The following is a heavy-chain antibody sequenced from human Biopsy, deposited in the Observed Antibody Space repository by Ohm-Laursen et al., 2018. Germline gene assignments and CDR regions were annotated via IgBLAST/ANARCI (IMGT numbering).Heavy chain of an antibody. Sequence: TLSLTCTVSGGSISSYYWTWTRQPPGKGLEWIGDVYYSGGTNRNPSLKSRVTILVDTSKNQFSLKLNSVTAADTAVYYCGRREVVITHDAFDTWGQGTMVTVSS. J-gene: IGHJ3*02. CDR3: GRREVVITHDAFDT. CDR1: GGSISSYY. D-gene: IGHD3-22*01. CDR2: VYYSGGT. V-gene: IGHV4-59*08.